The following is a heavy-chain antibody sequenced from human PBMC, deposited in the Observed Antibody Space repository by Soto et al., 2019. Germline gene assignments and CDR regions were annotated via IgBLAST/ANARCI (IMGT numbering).Heavy chain of an antibody. CDR1: AFNFRGSA. CDR2: ISGSGGST. V-gene: IGHV3-23*01. J-gene: IGHJ4*02. D-gene: IGHD6-13*01. Sequence: RRGSCAASAFNFRGSAMSWVRQAPGKELEWVSAISGSGGSTYYADSVKGRFTSSRDNSTNTPYLQINSLRAEDTAVKYCAKVAGARSRTIDYWGQGTLVTVSS. CDR3: AKVAGARSRTIDY.